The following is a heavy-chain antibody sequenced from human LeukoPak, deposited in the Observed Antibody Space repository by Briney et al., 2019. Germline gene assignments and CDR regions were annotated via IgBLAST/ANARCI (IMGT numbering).Heavy chain of an antibody. CDR2: ISSSSYI. Sequence: GGSLRLSCAASGFIFSSYSMNWVRQAPGKGLEWVSSISSSSYIYYADSVKGRFTISRDNAKNSLYLQMNSLRAEDTAVYNCARDAIAAAGFYYFDYWAREPWSPSPQ. CDR1: GFIFSSYS. J-gene: IGHJ4*02. D-gene: IGHD6-13*01. V-gene: IGHV3-21*01. CDR3: ARDAIAAAGFYYFDY.